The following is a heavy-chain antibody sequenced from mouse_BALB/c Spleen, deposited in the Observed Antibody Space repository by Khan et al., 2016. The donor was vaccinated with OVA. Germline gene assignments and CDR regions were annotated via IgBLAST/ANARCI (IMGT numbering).Heavy chain of an antibody. J-gene: IGHJ3*01. D-gene: IGHD2-3*01. V-gene: IGHV14-1*02. CDR3: ASDGYSPWFAY. CDR2: IDPENGNT. Sequence: VQLQQSGAELVRPGALVKLSCKTSGFNIKDYYMHWVKQRPEQGLEWIGWIDPENGNTIYDPKFQGKVSITGEKSSNTAYLQLSSLTSEDTADYCCASDGYSPWFAYWGQGTLVTVSA. CDR1: GFNIKDYY.